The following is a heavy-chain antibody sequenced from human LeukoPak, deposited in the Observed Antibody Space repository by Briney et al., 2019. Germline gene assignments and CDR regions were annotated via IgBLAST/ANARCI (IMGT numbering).Heavy chain of an antibody. J-gene: IGHJ5*02. V-gene: IGHV4-30-4*01. Sequence: SETLSLTCTVSGGSISSGDYYWSWIRQPPGKGLEWIGYIYHSGSTYYNPSLKSRVTISVDTSKNQFSLKLSSVTAADTAVYYCARDLMGCSGGSCYNWFDPWGQGTLVTVSS. CDR1: GGSISSGDYY. CDR3: ARDLMGCSGGSCYNWFDP. CDR2: IYHSGST. D-gene: IGHD2-15*01.